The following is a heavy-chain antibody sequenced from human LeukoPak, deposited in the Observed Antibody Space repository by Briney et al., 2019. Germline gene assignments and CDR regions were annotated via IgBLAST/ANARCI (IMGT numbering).Heavy chain of an antibody. CDR1: GFTFSNYA. CDR3: ARDRPSTIFGVADYYYLDV. V-gene: IGHV3-30*04. Sequence: PGGSLRLSCTASGFTFSNYAIHWVRQAPGKGLEWVAFTSSGGSSQYYADSVKGRFTMSRDNSKNTLYLEVKSLRTEDTAVYSCARDRPSTIFGVADYYYLDVWGKGTTVTVSS. D-gene: IGHD3-3*01. CDR2: TSSGGSSQ. J-gene: IGHJ6*03.